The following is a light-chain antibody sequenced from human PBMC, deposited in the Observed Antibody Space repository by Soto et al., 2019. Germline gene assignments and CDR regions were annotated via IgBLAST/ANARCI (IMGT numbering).Light chain of an antibody. CDR2: RVF. J-gene: IGKJ1*01. CDR1: QSVGES. Sequence: EIVLTQSPGTLSLSPGERATLSCRASQSVGESLVWYQQKPGQAPRLLIYRVFNRATGIPDRFSGSGSGTDLTLTISRLEPEDFAVYYCQQFGGSPRTFGRGTKVDIK. CDR3: QQFGGSPRT. V-gene: IGKV3-20*01.